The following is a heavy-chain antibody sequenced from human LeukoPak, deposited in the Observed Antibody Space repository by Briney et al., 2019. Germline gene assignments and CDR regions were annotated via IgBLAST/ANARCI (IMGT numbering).Heavy chain of an antibody. CDR2: IIPILGIA. V-gene: IGHV1-69*02. Sequence: SVKVSCKASGGTFSSYTISWVRQAPGQGLEWMGRIIPILGIANYAQKFQGRVTITADKYKSTAYMKLSSLRSEDTAVYYCARVNYCGGDCYHFPCDYWGRGTLVTVSS. CDR3: ARVNYCGGDCYHFPCDY. CDR1: GGTFSSYT. D-gene: IGHD2-21*02. J-gene: IGHJ4*02.